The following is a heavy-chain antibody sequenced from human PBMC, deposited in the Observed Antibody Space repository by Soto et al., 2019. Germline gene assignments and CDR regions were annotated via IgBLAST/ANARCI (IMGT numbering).Heavy chain of an antibody. V-gene: IGHV3-7*03. CDR3: VRDVGPITIFGEALSGYFDS. Sequence: LRLSCAASGFAFNNYWMSWVRQAPGKGPEWVASIKYDGSEKYYVDSVKGRFTVSRDNAKNSLSMHLNSLRADDTAVYYCVRDVGPITIFGEALSGYFDSWGQGTLVTVSS. CDR2: IKYDGSEK. J-gene: IGHJ4*02. CDR1: GFAFNNYW. D-gene: IGHD3-3*01.